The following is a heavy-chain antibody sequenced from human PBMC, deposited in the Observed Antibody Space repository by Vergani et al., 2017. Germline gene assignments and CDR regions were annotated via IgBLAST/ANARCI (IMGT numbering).Heavy chain of an antibody. V-gene: IGHV5-51*01. CDR2: IYPGDSDT. D-gene: IGHD6-13*01. J-gene: IGHJ6*02. CDR1: GYSFTSYW. CDR3: ARDRSSPQQLVPGYYYGMDV. Sequence: EVQLVQSGAEVKKPGESLKISCKGSGYSFTSYWIGWVRQMPGKGLEWMGIIYPGDSDTRYSPSFQGQVTISADKSISTAYLQWSSLKASDTAMYYCARDRSSPQQLVPGYYYGMDVWGQGTTVTVSS.